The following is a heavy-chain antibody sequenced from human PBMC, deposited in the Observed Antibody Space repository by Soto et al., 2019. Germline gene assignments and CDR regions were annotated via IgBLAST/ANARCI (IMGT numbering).Heavy chain of an antibody. CDR1: GYSFTTYG. V-gene: IGHV1-18*01. J-gene: IGHJ5*02. CDR2: ISSYNGKT. CDR3: ARDTPHRRDSSEIDP. D-gene: IGHD3-22*01. Sequence: QVQLVQSGAEVKKPGASVKVSCKTSGYSFTTYGISWVRQAPGQGLEWMGWISSYNGKTNYAQKHQGRLTMTTDTSTSTVYMELRSLTSDATAVYYCARDTPHRRDSSEIDPWGQGTLVTVSS.